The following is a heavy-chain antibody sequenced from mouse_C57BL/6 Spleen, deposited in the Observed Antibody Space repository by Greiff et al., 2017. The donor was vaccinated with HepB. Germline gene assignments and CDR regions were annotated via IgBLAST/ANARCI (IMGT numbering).Heavy chain of an antibody. V-gene: IGHV1-81*01. CDR3: ARFDYDYDWIAY. CDR1: GYTFTSYG. CDR2: IYPRSGNT. Sequence: QVQLQQSGAELARPGASVKLSCKASGYTFTSYGISWVKQRTGQGLEWIGEIYPRSGNTYYNEKFKGKATLTADKSSSTAYMELRSLTSEDSAVYFCARFDYDYDWIAYWGQGTLVTVSA. D-gene: IGHD2-4*01. J-gene: IGHJ3*01.